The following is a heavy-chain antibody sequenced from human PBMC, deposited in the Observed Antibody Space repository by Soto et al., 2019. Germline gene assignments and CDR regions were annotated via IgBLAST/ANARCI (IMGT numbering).Heavy chain of an antibody. V-gene: IGHV3-30*18. CDR3: AKDRFLGNWVLRYSYGMDV. CDR2: ISKDGSNK. CDR1: GFTFSNYG. Sequence: GGSLRLSCAASGFTFSNYGMYWVRQAPGKGLEWVAVISKDGSNKDYVNSVKGRFTISRDSSENTVFLHMNSLRPEDTAVYYCAKDRFLGNWVLRYSYGMDVWGQGTTVTVSS. J-gene: IGHJ6*02. D-gene: IGHD3-16*01.